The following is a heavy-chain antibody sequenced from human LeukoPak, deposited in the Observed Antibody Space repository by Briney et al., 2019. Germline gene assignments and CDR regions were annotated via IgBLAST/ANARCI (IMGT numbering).Heavy chain of an antibody. CDR1: GFTFSSYT. CDR2: VTSSGSTI. J-gene: IGHJ6*03. Sequence: GGSLRLSCAASGFTFSSYTMTWVRQAAGTGLECVSYVTSSGSTIFYAGSVKGRFTISRDDAKNSLYLQMNSLRADDTAVYYCARRAVNIASPPGSYYYSYMDVWGKGTTVTVSS. CDR3: ARRAVNIASPPGSYYYSYMDV. D-gene: IGHD3-3*01. V-gene: IGHV3-48*01.